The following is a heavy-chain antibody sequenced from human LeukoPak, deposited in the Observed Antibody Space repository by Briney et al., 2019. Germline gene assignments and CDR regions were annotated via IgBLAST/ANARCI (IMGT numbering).Heavy chain of an antibody. Sequence: PSETLSLTCTVSGGSISSSSYYWGWIRQPPGKGLDWIGSIYYGGSTYYTPSLKSRVTISVDTSKNQFSLKLSSVTAADTAVYYCARLSHLGHANYFDYWGQGTLVTVSS. D-gene: IGHD2-8*01. J-gene: IGHJ4*02. CDR1: GGSISSSSYY. CDR3: ARLSHLGHANYFDY. CDR2: IYYGGST. V-gene: IGHV4-39*01.